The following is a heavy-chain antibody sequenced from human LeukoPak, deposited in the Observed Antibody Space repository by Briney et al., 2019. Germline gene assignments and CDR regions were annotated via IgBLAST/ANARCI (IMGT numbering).Heavy chain of an antibody. Sequence: PGRSLRLSCAASGFTFRSYGMHWVRQAPGMGLEWVAIISSDGSNKFYADSVKGRFTISRDNSKNTLYLQMNSLRAEDTAVYYCAKPSGILLITNPQSWGQGTLVTVSS. CDR1: GFTFRSYG. CDR2: ISSDGSNK. D-gene: IGHD1-26*01. CDR3: AKPSGILLITNPQS. J-gene: IGHJ5*02. V-gene: IGHV3-30*18.